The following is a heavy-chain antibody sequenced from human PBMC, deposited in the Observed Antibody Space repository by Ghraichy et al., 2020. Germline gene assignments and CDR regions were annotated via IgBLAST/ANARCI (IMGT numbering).Heavy chain of an antibody. CDR3: ARALEWLPLMNYYGMDV. CDR2: MNPNSGNT. J-gene: IGHJ6*02. Sequence: ASVKVSCKASGYTFTSYDINWVRQATGQGLEWMGWMNPNSGNTGYAQKFQGRVTITRNTSISTAYMELSSLRSEDTAVYYCARALEWLPLMNYYGMDVWGQGTTVTVSS. V-gene: IGHV1-8*03. CDR1: GYTFTSYD. D-gene: IGHD3-3*01.